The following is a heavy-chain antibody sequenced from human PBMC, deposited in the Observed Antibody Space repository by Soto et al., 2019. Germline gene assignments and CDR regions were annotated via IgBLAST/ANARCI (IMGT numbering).Heavy chain of an antibody. CDR3: ARGRHSDILTGSLDY. Sequence: QVQLVQSGGEVRKPGASVKVSCKASGYTFANYALSWVRQGPGQGLEWMGWINANNGHTNYARKCQGRVTMTTDMSTSTAHMELRSLRSDDTAIYYCARGRHSDILTGSLDYWGQGTLVTVSS. CDR2: INANNGHT. J-gene: IGHJ4*02. CDR1: GYTFANYA. D-gene: IGHD3-9*01. V-gene: IGHV1-18*01.